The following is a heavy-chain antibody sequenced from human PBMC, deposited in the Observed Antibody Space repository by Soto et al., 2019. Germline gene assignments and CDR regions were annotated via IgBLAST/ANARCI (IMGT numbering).Heavy chain of an antibody. D-gene: IGHD5-18*01. CDR3: AREGAAAARVRYYYGMDV. Sequence: SQTLSLTCTVSGGSISSYYCSWIRQPPGKGLEWIGYIYYSGSTNYNPSLTSRVTISVDTSKNQFSLKLSSVTAADTAVYYCAREGAAAARVRYYYGMDVWGQGTTVTVTS. V-gene: IGHV4-59*01. CDR2: IYYSGST. J-gene: IGHJ6*02. CDR1: GGSISSYY.